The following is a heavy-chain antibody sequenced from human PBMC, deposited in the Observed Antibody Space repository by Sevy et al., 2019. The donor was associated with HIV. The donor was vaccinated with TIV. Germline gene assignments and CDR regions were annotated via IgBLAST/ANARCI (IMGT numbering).Heavy chain of an antibody. J-gene: IGHJ6*02. Sequence: GGSLRLSCAASGFTFSSYWMSWVRQAPGKGLEWVAHIKRDGTEKYYVDSVKGGLTISRDNAKNSLYLQMNSLRAEDTAVYYCARDCSSSSCLWGMDVWGQGTTVTVSS. CDR1: GFTFSSYW. V-gene: IGHV3-7*03. CDR2: IKRDGTEK. D-gene: IGHD2-2*01. CDR3: ARDCSSSSCLWGMDV.